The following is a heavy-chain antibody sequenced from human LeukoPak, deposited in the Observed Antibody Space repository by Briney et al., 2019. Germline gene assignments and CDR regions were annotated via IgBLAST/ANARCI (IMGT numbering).Heavy chain of an antibody. J-gene: IGHJ4*02. V-gene: IGHV3-30-3*01. D-gene: IGHD6-6*01. CDR1: GFTFSSYA. CDR3: ARDVHPTRPSSNVDY. Sequence: PGGSLRLSCAASGFTFSSYAMHWVRQAPGKGLEWVAVISYDGSNKYYADSVKGRFTISRDNSKNTLYLQMNSLRAEDTAVYYCARDVHPTRPSSNVDYWGQGTLVTVSS. CDR2: ISYDGSNK.